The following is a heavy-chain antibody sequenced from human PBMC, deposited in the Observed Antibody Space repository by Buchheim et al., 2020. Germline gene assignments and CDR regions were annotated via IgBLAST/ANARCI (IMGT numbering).Heavy chain of an antibody. CDR1: GFTFSNYA. J-gene: IGHJ5*02. V-gene: IGHV3-23*01. CDR3: AKDPVVEVAATSWFDP. Sequence: EVHLLESGGGLVQPGGSLRLSCAASGFTFSNYAMNWVRQAPGKGLEWVSGISGSGNKTYHADSVKGRFTIPRDNSKNTLDLQMNSLRAEDTAVYYCAKDPVVEVAATSWFDPWGQGTL. D-gene: IGHD2-15*01. CDR2: ISGSGNKT.